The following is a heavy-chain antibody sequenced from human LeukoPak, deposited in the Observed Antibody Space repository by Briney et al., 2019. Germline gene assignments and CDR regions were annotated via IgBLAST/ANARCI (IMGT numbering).Heavy chain of an antibody. D-gene: IGHD2-15*01. J-gene: IGHJ4*02. V-gene: IGHV3-23*01. Sequence: WGSLRLSCAASGFTFNSFAMSWVRQAPGKGLEWVSYISGGGGSSTYYADSVKGRFTISRDNSKNTLYLQMNSLRAEDTALYYCAKSGLNRFDYWGQGALVTVSS. CDR3: AKSGLNRFDY. CDR2: ISGGGGSST. CDR1: GFTFNSFA.